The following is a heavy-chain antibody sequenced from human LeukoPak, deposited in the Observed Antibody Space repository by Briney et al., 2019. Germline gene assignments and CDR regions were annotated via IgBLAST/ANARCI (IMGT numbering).Heavy chain of an antibody. D-gene: IGHD3-22*01. V-gene: IGHV4-30-4*01. CDR1: GGSISSGDYY. CDR2: IYYSGST. Sequence: SQTLSLTCTVSGGSISSGDYYWSWIRQPPGKGLEWIGYIYYSGSTYYNPSLKSRVTISVDRSKNQFSLKLSSVTAADTAVYYCARDGSYYDSSGSDYWGQGTLVTVSS. CDR3: ARDGSYYDSSGSDY. J-gene: IGHJ4*02.